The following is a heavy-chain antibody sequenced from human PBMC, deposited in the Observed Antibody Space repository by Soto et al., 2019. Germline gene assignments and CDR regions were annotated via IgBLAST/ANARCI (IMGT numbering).Heavy chain of an antibody. V-gene: IGHV4-59*01. CDR1: GGSISSYY. CDR3: AGAGPTPYYYYYYMDV. CDR2: IYYSGST. J-gene: IGHJ6*03. Sequence: SETLSPTCTVSGGSISSYYWSWIRQPPGKGLEWIGYIYYSGSTNYNPSLKSRVTISVDTSKNQFSLKLSSVTAADTAVYYCAGAGPTPYYYYYYMDVWGKGTTVTVSS. D-gene: IGHD3-10*01.